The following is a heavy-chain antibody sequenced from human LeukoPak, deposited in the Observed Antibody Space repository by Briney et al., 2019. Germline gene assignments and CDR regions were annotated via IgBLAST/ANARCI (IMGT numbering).Heavy chain of an antibody. CDR3: ARAHLADYYDSSGYYDY. V-gene: IGHV1-18*01. Sequence: ASVKVSCKASGYTFTSYGISWVRQAPGQGLEGMGWISAYHGNTNYAQKLQGRVTMTTDTSTSTAYMELRSLRSDDTAVYYCARAHLADYYDSSGYYDYWGQGTLVTVSS. CDR1: GYTFTSYG. D-gene: IGHD3-22*01. CDR2: ISAYHGNT. J-gene: IGHJ4*02.